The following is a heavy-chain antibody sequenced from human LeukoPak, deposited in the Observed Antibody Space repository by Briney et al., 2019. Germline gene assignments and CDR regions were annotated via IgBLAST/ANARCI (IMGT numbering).Heavy chain of an antibody. J-gene: IGHJ3*02. Sequence: PGGSLRLSCAASGFTFNSHSMNWVRQAPGKGLEWVSSISSSSRNIFYADSVKGRFTISRDNADNSLYLQMNSLRVEDTAIYYCARDWLYCGGDCFDIWGQGTMVTVSS. V-gene: IGHV3-21*06. CDR1: GFTFNSHS. CDR2: ISSSSRNI. D-gene: IGHD2-21*02. CDR3: ARDWLYCGGDCFDI.